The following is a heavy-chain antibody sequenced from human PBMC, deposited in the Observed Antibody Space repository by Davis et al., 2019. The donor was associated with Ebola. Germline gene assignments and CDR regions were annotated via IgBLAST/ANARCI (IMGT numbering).Heavy chain of an antibody. CDR1: GFTFSNFA. J-gene: IGHJ2*01. D-gene: IGHD2-21*02. Sequence: GESLKISCAASGFTFSNFAMSWVRQAPGKGLEWVANIKQDGSEKYYVDSVKGRFTISRDNSKNTLYLQMNSLRAEDTAVYYCARDRWGICGDCRYFDLWGRGTLVTVSS. CDR2: IKQDGSEK. V-gene: IGHV3-7*01. CDR3: ARDRWGICGDCRYFDL.